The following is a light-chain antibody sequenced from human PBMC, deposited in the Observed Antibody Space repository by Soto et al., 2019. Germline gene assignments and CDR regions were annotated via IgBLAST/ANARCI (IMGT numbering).Light chain of an antibody. J-gene: IGLJ1*01. CDR1: SSNIGNND. V-gene: IGLV1-47*01. CDR2: KNN. Sequence: QSVLTQPPSASGTPGQRVTISCSGSSSNIGNNDVYWYQQFPGTAPKLVVYKNNQRPSGVPDRFSGSKSGTSASLAISGLRSEDEADYYCAARDDSLGEVFGTGTKVTVL. CDR3: AARDDSLGEV.